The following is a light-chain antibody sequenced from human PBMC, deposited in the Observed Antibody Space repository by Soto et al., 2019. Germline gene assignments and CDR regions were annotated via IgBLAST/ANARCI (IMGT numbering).Light chain of an antibody. J-gene: IGKJ1*01. CDR3: QRFGTSPPWT. Sequence: EIVLTQSPGTLSLSPGERATLSCRASQSLSSSYLAWYQQKPGQAPRLLIYGTSNRATGIPDRFSGSGSGTDFTLTITRLEPEDFAVYSCQRFGTSPPWTFGQGTKVKFK. V-gene: IGKV3-20*01. CDR1: QSLSSSY. CDR2: GTS.